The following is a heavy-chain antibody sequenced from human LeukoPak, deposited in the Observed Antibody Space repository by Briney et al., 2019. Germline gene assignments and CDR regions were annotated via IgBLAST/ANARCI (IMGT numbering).Heavy chain of an antibody. J-gene: IGHJ4*02. V-gene: IGHV4-34*01. D-gene: IGHD3-22*01. CDR1: GGSFSGYY. CDR3: ARHRDYYDTSRGGYYFDY. Sequence: SETLSLTCAVYGGSFSGYYWSWIRQPPGKGLEWIGEINHSGSTNYNPSLKSRVTISVDTSKNQFSLKLSSVTAADTAVYYCARHRDYYDTSRGGYYFDYWGQGTLVTVSS. CDR2: INHSGST.